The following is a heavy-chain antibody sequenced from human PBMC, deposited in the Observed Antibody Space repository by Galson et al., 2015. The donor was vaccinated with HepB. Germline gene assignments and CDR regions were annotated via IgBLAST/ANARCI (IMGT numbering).Heavy chain of an antibody. V-gene: IGHV1-69*04. CDR2: IIPYLGIA. CDR3: ARLGIAVAVYAMDV. CDR1: GGSFSKYA. J-gene: IGHJ6*02. Sequence: SVKVSCKASGGSFSKYAVMWVRQAPGQGLEWLGRIIPYLGIADYSQSSQGRLTIVADKSTGTASMELSNLTSDDSAVYFCARLGIAVAVYAMDVWGQGTTVIVSS. D-gene: IGHD6-19*01.